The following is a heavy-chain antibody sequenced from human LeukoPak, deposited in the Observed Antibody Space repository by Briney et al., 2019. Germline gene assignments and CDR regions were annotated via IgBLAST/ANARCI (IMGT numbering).Heavy chain of an antibody. CDR2: MYYSGST. CDR1: GGSISSYY. CDR3: ARVVVAAANPIFDY. D-gene: IGHD6-25*01. V-gene: IGHV4-59*01. Sequence: PSETLSLTCTVSGGSISSYYWSWIRQPPGKGLEWIGYMYYSGSTNYNPSLKSRVTISVDTSKNQFSLKLSSVTAADTAVYYRARVVVAAANPIFDYWGQGTLVTVSS. J-gene: IGHJ4*02.